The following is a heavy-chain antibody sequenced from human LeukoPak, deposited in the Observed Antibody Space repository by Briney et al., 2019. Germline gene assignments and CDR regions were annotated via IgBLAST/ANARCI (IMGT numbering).Heavy chain of an antibody. V-gene: IGHV3-23*01. CDR2: ISAGNDI. CDR3: AKYAPPTTALTRFFDD. Sequence: GGSLRLSCAASGFSFNNYAMVWVRQTPGKGLEWVSVISAGNDIVYADSVKGRFSTSRDSSKNTLYLQMNSLRVEDTAVYYCAKYAPPTTALTRFFDDWGQGTLVTVSS. CDR1: GFSFNNYA. D-gene: IGHD4-17*01. J-gene: IGHJ4*02.